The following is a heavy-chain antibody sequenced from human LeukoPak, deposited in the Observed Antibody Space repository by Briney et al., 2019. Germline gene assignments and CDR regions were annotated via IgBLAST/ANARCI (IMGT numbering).Heavy chain of an antibody. CDR1: GFTFSNYL. J-gene: IGHJ4*02. CDR3: AMALDY. CDR2: ISHSGSSI. V-gene: IGHV3-23*01. Sequence: VGSLRLSCVASGFTFSNYLMNWVRQAPGKGLEWVSGISHSGSSIYYADSVKGRFTISRDNSKNTLYLQMDRLRVEDTALYYCAMALDYWGQGTLVTVSS.